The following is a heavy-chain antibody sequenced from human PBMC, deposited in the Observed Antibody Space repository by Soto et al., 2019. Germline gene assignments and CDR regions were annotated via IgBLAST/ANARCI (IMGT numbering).Heavy chain of an antibody. V-gene: IGHV4-59*08. J-gene: IGHJ4*02. CDR2: VYYTGST. CDR1: GGSISGSY. CDR3: ARVPFYSNYFDY. D-gene: IGHD4-4*01. Sequence: SETLSLTCSVSGGSISGSYWSWIRQSPGKGLEWLGYVYYTGSTNYSPSLRSRVSISVDTSKNQFSLKLSSVTAADTAVYYCARVPFYSNYFDYWGQGTLVTVSS.